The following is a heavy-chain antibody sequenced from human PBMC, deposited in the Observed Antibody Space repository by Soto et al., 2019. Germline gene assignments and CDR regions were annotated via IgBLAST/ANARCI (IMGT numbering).Heavy chain of an antibody. D-gene: IGHD3-22*01. Sequence: SETLSLTCTVSGGSLNSYYWTWIRQSPGKGLEWIGYVSSTGSTNYNPSLKSRVILSLDTSTSGVSLSLTSVTAADAAVYFCARFSPPRKSYDSNPGWFDPWGQGIMVT. CDR2: VSSTGST. V-gene: IGHV4-59*01. CDR1: GGSLNSYY. J-gene: IGHJ5*02. CDR3: ARFSPPRKSYDSNPGWFDP.